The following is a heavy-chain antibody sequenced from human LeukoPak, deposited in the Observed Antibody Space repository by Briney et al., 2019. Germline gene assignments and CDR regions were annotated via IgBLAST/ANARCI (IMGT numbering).Heavy chain of an antibody. D-gene: IGHD3-10*01. CDR3: AKDAWHYGSGTYFDY. CDR1: GFTFSSYG. V-gene: IGHV3-30*18. J-gene: IGHJ4*02. Sequence: GGSLRLSCAASGFTFSSYGMHWVRQAPGKGLEWVAVISYDGSNKYYADSVKGRFTISRDDSKNTLYLQMDSLRAEDTAVYYCAKDAWHYGSGTYFDYWGQGTLATVSS. CDR2: ISYDGSNK.